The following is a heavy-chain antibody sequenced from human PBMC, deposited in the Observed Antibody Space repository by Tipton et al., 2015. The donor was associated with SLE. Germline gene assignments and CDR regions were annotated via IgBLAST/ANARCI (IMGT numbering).Heavy chain of an antibody. Sequence: LRLSCAVYGGSFSDYYWSWIRQPPGKGLEWIGSIYYSGTTYYNPSLKSRVTISVDTSKNQFSLKLNSVTAADTAVYYCARREGLAAAVDYWGQGTLVTVSS. CDR2: IYYSGTT. V-gene: IGHV4-34*01. J-gene: IGHJ4*02. CDR1: GGSFSDYY. CDR3: ARREGLAAAVDY. D-gene: IGHD6-13*01.